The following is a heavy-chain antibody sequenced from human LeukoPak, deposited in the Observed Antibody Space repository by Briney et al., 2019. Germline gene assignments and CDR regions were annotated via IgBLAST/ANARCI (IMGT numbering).Heavy chain of an antibody. D-gene: IGHD1-26*01. CDR3: ARAVGATRYYGMDA. CDR1: GYTFTSYG. CDR2: ISAYNGNT. V-gene: IGHV1-18*01. Sequence: ASVTVSCKASGYTFTSYGISWVRQAPGQGLEWMGWISAYNGNTNYAQKLQGRVTMTTDTSTSTAYMELRSLRSDDTAVYYCARAVGATRYYGMDAWGQGTTVTVSS. J-gene: IGHJ6*02.